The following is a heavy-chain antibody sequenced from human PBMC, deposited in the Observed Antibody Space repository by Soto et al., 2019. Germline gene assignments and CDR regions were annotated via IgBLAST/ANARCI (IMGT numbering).Heavy chain of an antibody. J-gene: IGHJ4*02. CDR2: INAGNGNT. CDR1: GYTFTSYA. V-gene: IGHV1-3*05. D-gene: IGHD2-21*02. CDR3: ASSIVVVTAIDY. Sequence: QVQLVQSGAEEKKPGASVKVSCKASGYTFTSYAMHWVRQAPGKRLEWMGWINAGNGNTKYSQKFQGRVTITRDTSASTAYMELSSLRSEDTAVYYCASSIVVVTAIDYWGQGTLVTVSS.